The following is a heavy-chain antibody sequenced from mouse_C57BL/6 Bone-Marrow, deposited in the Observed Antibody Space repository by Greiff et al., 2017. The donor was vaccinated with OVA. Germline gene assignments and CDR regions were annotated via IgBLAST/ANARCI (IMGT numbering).Heavy chain of an antibody. V-gene: IGHV1-82*01. D-gene: IGHD2-2*01. CDR2: IYTGDGDN. CDR1: GYAFSSSW. J-gene: IGHJ3*01. CDR3: ARLGLRRFAY. Sequence: VQLQQSGPELVKPGASVKISCKASGYAFSSSWLTWVKQRPGKGLEWIGRIYTGDGDNYYNGTVKGQATMTADKSYSTAYMQLSSLTSEDSAVYCCARLGLRRFAYWGQGTLVTVSA.